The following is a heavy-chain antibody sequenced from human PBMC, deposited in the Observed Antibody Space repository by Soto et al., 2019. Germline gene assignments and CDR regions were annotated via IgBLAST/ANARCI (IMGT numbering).Heavy chain of an antibody. Sequence: PASSLRLSYSASGFTFSSYAMSWVLQDPGKGLEWVSAISGSGGSTYYADSVKGRVTISRDNSKNTLYLQMNSLRAEDTAVYYYAKDLLCYYDISGYCGYWGQGTLVTVSS. V-gene: IGHV3-23*01. CDR2: ISGSGGST. D-gene: IGHD3-22*01. CDR1: GFTFSSYA. CDR3: AKDLLCYYDISGYCGY. J-gene: IGHJ4*02.